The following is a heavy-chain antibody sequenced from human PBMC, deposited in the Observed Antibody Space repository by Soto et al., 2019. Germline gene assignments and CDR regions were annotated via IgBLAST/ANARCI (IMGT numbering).Heavy chain of an antibody. J-gene: IGHJ6*02. Sequence: GASVKPSSKASGYTFTGNSMHWARQAPGQGLEWMGWINPNSGGTNYAQKFQGWVTMTRDTSISTAYMELSRLRSDDTAVYYCARGGIKRFLEWFHTRSEYYYGMDVWGQGTTVTVSS. V-gene: IGHV1-2*04. CDR3: ARGGIKRFLEWFHTRSEYYYGMDV. CDR2: INPNSGGT. CDR1: GYTFTGNS. D-gene: IGHD3-3*01.